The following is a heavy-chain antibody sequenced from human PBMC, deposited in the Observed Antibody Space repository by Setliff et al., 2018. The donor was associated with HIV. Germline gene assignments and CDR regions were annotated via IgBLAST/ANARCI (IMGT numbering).Heavy chain of an antibody. CDR1: GHSISSGYY. D-gene: IGHD1-20*01. CDR2: IYHSGST. J-gene: IGHJ4*02. V-gene: IGHV4-38-2*02. Sequence: SETLSLTCTVSGHSISSGYYWGWIRQPPGKGLEWIGSIYHSGSTYYNPSLKSRVTISVDTSKNQFSLKLSSVTAADTAVYYCARDSITGTTPAFDYWGQGTLVTVSS. CDR3: ARDSITGTTPAFDY.